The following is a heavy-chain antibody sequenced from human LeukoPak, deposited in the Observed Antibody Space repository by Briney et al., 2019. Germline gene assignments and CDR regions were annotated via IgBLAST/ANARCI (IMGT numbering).Heavy chain of an antibody. V-gene: IGHV1-18*01. CDR1: GYTFTSYG. J-gene: IGHJ4*02. CDR2: ISAYNGNT. Sequence: GASVKVSCKASGYTFTSYGISWVRQAPGQGLEWMGWISAYNGNTNYAQKLQGRVTMTTDTSTSTAYMELRSLRSDDTAVYYCARRQLRWSDQTAYYFDYWGQGTLVTVSS. CDR3: ARRQLRWSDQTAYYFDY. D-gene: IGHD4-23*01.